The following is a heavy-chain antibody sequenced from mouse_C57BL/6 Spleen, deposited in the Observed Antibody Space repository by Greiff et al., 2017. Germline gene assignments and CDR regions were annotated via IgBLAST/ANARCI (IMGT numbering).Heavy chain of an antibody. J-gene: IGHJ4*01. CDR2: IYPGSGST. CDR1: GYTFTSYW. CDR3: ARERIYYYGSSGSMDY. D-gene: IGHD1-1*01. V-gene: IGHV1-55*01. Sequence: QVQLQQPGAELVQPGASVKMSCKASGYTFTSYWITWVKQRPGQGLEWIGDIYPGSGSTNYNEKFKSKATLTGDTSSSTAYMQLSSLTSEDSAVDYCARERIYYYGSSGSMDYWGKGTSVTVSS.